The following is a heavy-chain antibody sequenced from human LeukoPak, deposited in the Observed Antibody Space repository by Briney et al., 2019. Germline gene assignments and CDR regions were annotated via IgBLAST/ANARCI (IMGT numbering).Heavy chain of an antibody. D-gene: IGHD6-13*01. J-gene: IGHJ4*02. Sequence: RGSLTPSCAASAFTLTSNSMSCVRPAPGEGREWVSGISGSGGSTDYADSVKGRLAISRANSTNTPYLQMNSLRGEDTAVYYCAKDRGSSWPHGFDYWGQGTLVTVSS. V-gene: IGHV3-23*01. CDR2: ISGSGGST. CDR3: AKDRGSSWPHGFDY. CDR1: AFTLTSNS.